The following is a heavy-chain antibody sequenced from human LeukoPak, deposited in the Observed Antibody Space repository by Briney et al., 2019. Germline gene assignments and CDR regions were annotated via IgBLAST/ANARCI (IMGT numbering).Heavy chain of an antibody. CDR1: GGSITSSSSY. V-gene: IGHV4-39*01. CDR2: IYYSGST. Sequence: SQTLSLTCPVSGGSITSSSSYWGWIRQPPGKGLEWIGTIYYSGSTYYNPSLKSRVTISVDRSKNQFSLKLTSVTAADTAVYYCATLEAVAAAGTLDYWGQGTLVTVSS. CDR3: ATLEAVAAAGTLDY. D-gene: IGHD6-13*01. J-gene: IGHJ4*02.